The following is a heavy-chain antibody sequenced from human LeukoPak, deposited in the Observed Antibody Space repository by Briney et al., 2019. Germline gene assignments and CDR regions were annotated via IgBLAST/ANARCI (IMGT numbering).Heavy chain of an antibody. CDR3: ARDYGGEYFQH. Sequence: SQTLSLTCAVSGGSISSGGYSWSWIRQPPGKGLEWIGYIYHSGSTYYNPSLKSRVTISVDRSKNQFSLKLSSVTAVDTAVYYCARDYGGEYFQHWGQGTLVTVSS. CDR1: GGSISSGGYS. V-gene: IGHV4-30-2*01. J-gene: IGHJ1*01. CDR2: IYHSGST. D-gene: IGHD4-23*01.